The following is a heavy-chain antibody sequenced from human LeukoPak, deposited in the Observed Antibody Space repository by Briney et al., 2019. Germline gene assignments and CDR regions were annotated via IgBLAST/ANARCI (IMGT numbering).Heavy chain of an antibody. D-gene: IGHD5-12*01. V-gene: IGHV3-74*01. CDR1: GFTFSSYW. Sequence: PGGSLRLSCAASGFTFSSYWMHWVRQAPGKGPVWVARINTDGSSIRYADSVKGRFTISRDNAKNTLYLQMNSLRAEDTAVYYCASSWGDRGYSGYGNYRFDYWGQGTLVTVSS. CDR2: INTDGSSI. CDR3: ASSWGDRGYSGYGNYRFDY. J-gene: IGHJ4*02.